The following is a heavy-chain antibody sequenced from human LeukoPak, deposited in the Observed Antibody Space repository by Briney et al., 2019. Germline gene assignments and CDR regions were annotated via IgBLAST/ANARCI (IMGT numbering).Heavy chain of an antibody. V-gene: IGHV3-30*02. CDR1: GFTFSSYG. D-gene: IGHD5-18*01. Sequence: GGSLRLSCAASGFTFSSYGMHWVRQAPGKGLEWVAFIRYDGSNKYYADSVKGRFTISRDNSKNTLYLQMNSLRAEDTAVYYCAKEDQRRRYSYGYGWYFDLWGRGTLVTVSS. J-gene: IGHJ2*01. CDR3: AKEDQRRRYSYGYGWYFDL. CDR2: IRYDGSNK.